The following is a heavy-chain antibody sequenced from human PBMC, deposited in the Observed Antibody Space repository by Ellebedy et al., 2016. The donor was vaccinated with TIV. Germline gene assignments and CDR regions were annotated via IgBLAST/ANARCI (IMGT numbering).Heavy chain of an antibody. CDR1: GFPFSSYG. CDR2: ISYDGSKK. CDR3: GRVFLESHMFGETMGY. V-gene: IGHV3-30*03. J-gene: IGHJ4*02. Sequence: GESLKISCAASGFPFSSYGMHWVRQAPGKGLEWVAFISYDGSKKYYTDSVKGRFTISRDSSRNTLYLQMNSLRPEDTSVYYCGRVFLESHMFGETMGYWGQGTLVTVSS. D-gene: IGHD3-10*02.